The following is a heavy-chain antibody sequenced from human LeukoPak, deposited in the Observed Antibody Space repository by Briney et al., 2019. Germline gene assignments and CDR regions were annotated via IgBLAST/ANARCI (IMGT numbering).Heavy chain of an antibody. CDR1: GFTFSSYA. CDR2: ISGSGGST. CDR3: AKDGLWANYDFWSGSQADY. Sequence: GGSLRLSCAASGFTFSSYAMSWVRQAPGKGLEWVSAISGSGGSTYYADSVKGRFTISRDNSKNTLYLQMNSLRAEDTAVYYCAKDGLWANYDFWSGSQADYWGQGTLVTVSS. D-gene: IGHD3-3*01. J-gene: IGHJ4*02. V-gene: IGHV3-23*01.